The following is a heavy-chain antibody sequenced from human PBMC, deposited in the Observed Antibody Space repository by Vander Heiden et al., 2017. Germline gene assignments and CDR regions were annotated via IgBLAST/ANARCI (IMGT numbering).Heavy chain of an antibody. D-gene: IGHD3-10*01. CDR1: GGSFSGYY. V-gene: IGHV4-34*01. J-gene: IGHJ6*02. CDR2: INHSGST. Sequence: QVQLQQWGAGLLKPSETLSLTCAVYGGSFSGYYWSWIRQPPGKGLEWIGEINHSGSTNYNPYLKRRGTISVDTSKNQFSLKLRSVTAAETAVYYCARGRTTMVRGGSYYYGMDVWGQGTTVTVSS. CDR3: ARGRTTMVRGGSYYYGMDV.